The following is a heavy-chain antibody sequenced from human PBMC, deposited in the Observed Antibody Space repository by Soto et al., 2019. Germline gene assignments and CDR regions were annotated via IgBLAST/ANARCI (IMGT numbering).Heavy chain of an antibody. CDR2: IKSNGGDP. Sequence: GASVKVSCKASGFIFTGYYIHWVRQAPGQGLEWMGWIKSNGGDPKYSQKCQDRVTMTRDTSMSTVYMELSRLTSDDTAVYYCARDERSYGETPFDYWGQGTLVTVSS. CDR1: GFIFTGYY. D-gene: IGHD3-16*01. CDR3: ARDERSYGETPFDY. V-gene: IGHV1-2*02. J-gene: IGHJ4*02.